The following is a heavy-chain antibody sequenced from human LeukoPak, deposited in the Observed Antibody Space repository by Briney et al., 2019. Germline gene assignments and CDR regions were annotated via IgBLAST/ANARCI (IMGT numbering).Heavy chain of an antibody. V-gene: IGHV4-39*07. J-gene: IGHJ4*02. Sequence: SETLSLTCTVSGGSISSSGYYWGWIRQPPGKGLEWIASIYYSGSTYYNPSLKGRVTTSVDTSKNQFSLKLNSLTAADTAVYYCARRAVGATLDYWGQGTLVTVSS. CDR1: GGSISSSGYY. CDR3: ARRAVGATLDY. D-gene: IGHD1-26*01. CDR2: IYYSGST.